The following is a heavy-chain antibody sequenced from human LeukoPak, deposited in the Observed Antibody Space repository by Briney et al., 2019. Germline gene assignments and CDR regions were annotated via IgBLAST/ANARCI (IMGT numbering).Heavy chain of an antibody. CDR2: IIPIFGTA. D-gene: IGHD3-22*01. V-gene: IGHV1-69*13. CDR1: GGTFSSYA. CDR3: ASRPTNYYYDSSGYYPLGY. J-gene: IGHJ4*02. Sequence: SVKVSCKASGGTFSSYAISWVRQAPGQGLEWMGGIIPIFGTANYAQKFQGRVTITADESTSTAYMELSSLRSEDTAVYYCASRPTNYYYDSSGYYPLGYWGQGTLVTVSS.